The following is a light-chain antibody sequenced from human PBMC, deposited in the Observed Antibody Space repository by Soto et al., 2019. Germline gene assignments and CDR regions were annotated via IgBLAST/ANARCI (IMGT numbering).Light chain of an antibody. CDR2: GAS. V-gene: IGKV3-20*01. Sequence: EIVLTQSPGTLSLSPGERATLSRRASQSVSSSYLAWYQQKPGQAPRLLIYGASSSATGIPDRFSGSGSETDFTLTISRLEPEDFAVYYCQQYGSSSWTFGQGTKVEIK. CDR1: QSVSSSY. J-gene: IGKJ1*01. CDR3: QQYGSSSWT.